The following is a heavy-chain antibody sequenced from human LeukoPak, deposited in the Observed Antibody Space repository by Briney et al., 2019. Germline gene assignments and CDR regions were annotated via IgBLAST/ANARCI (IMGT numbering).Heavy chain of an antibody. CDR2: IYYSGST. D-gene: IGHD3-9*01. Sequence: SQTLSLTCAVSGGSISSGDYYWSWIRQPPGKGLEWIGYIYYSGSTYYNPSLKSRVTISVDTSKNQFSLKLSSVTAADTAVYYCARDQYYDILTGPYGMDVWGQGTTVTVSS. CDR1: GGSISSGDYY. J-gene: IGHJ6*02. V-gene: IGHV4-30-4*01. CDR3: ARDQYYDILTGPYGMDV.